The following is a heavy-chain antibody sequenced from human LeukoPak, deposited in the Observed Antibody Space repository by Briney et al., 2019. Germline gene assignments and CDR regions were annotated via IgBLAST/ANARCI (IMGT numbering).Heavy chain of an antibody. J-gene: IGHJ3*02. CDR2: IRNKGHGGTT. CDR1: GLTIGDYA. V-gene: IGHV3-49*03. CDR3: TRRRGYSGTYYDAFDI. Sequence: GGSLSLSCTGSGLTIGDYAKSWFRQAPGTGQGRVGFIRNKGHGGTTKYAASVKGRFTISRDDSKSIAYLQMNSLKTEDTAVYYCTRRRGYSGTYYDAFDIWGQGTMVTVSS. D-gene: IGHD1-26*01.